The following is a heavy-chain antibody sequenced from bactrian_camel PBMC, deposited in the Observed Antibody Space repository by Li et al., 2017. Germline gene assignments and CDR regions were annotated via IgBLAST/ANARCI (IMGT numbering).Heavy chain of an antibody. CDR1: GFTFSVYY. V-gene: IGHV3S40*01. Sequence: EVQLVESGGGLVQPGGSLRLSCAASGFTFSVYYTRWVRQAPGKGLEWVSSMYNGGGSLSYADSVKGRFTISKDHAKNTVYLQMSSLKPEDTAMYYCAACWYCASVTLLPSRCSYWGQGTQVTVS. J-gene: IGHJ4*01. CDR3: AACWYCASVTLLPSRCSY. CDR2: MYNGGGSL. D-gene: IGHD1*01.